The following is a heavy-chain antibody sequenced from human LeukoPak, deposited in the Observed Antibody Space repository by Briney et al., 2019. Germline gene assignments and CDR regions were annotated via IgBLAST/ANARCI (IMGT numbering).Heavy chain of an antibody. CDR2: IKQDGSEK. J-gene: IGHJ3*02. CDR1: GFTFSSYW. D-gene: IGHD3-10*01. CDR3: ARRWFGELSSAFDI. V-gene: IGHV3-7*01. Sequence: GGSLRLSCAASGFTFSSYWMSRVRQAPGKGLEWVANIKQDGSEKYYVDSVKGRFTISRDNAKNSLYLQMNSLRAEDTAVYYCARRWFGELSSAFDIWGQGTVVTVSS.